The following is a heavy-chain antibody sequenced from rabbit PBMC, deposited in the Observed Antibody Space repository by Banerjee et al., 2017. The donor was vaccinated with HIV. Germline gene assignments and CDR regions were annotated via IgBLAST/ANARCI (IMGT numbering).Heavy chain of an antibody. CDR1: GFSFSGNYW. V-gene: IGHV1S45*01. J-gene: IGHJ4*01. Sequence: QEQLEESGGDLVQPEGSLTLTCTASGFSFSGNYWICWVRQAPGKGLEWIACIYAGDSGSTYYASWAKGRFTISKTSSTTVTLQMTSLTAADTATYFCAKQIVNGGTDFALWGPGTLVTVS. CDR2: IYAGDSGST. D-gene: IGHD4-2*01. CDR3: AKQIVNGGTDFAL.